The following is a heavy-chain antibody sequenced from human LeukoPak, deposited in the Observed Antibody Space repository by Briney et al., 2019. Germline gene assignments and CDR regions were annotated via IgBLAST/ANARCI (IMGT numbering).Heavy chain of an antibody. CDR2: IYYTGNT. J-gene: IGHJ4*02. V-gene: IGHV4-39*01. CDR1: GGSISSSSYY. CDR3: ATGLGIAAAGTIFDY. Sequence: SETLSLTCTVSGGSISSSSYYWGWIRQPPGMGLEWIGSIYYTGNTYYNASLKSQVSISIDTSKNQFSLKLSSVTAADTAVYYCATGLGIAAAGTIFDYWGQGTLVTVSS. D-gene: IGHD6-13*01.